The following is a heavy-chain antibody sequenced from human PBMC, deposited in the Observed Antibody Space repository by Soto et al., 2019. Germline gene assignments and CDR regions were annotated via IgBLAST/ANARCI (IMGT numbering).Heavy chain of an antibody. V-gene: IGHV4-34*01. CDR1: GGSFSGYY. Sequence: SETLSLTCAVYGGSFSGYYWSWIRQPPGKGLEWIGEINHSGSTNYNPSLKSRVTISVDTSKNQFSLKLSSVTAADTAVYYCARVRYCSGGSCYSAVDYWGQGTLVTVSS. CDR2: INHSGST. D-gene: IGHD2-15*01. CDR3: ARVRYCSGGSCYSAVDY. J-gene: IGHJ4*02.